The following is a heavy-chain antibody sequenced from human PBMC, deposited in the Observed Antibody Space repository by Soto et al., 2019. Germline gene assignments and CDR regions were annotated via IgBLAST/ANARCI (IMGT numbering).Heavy chain of an antibody. Sequence: ASVKVSCKASGYTFTGYYVLWVRQAPGQGLEWMGWINPNSGGTNYAQKFQGRVTMTRDTSISTAYMELSRLRSDDTAVYYCAREGGITMIVVASTFDYWGQGTLVTVSS. CDR3: AREGGITMIVVASTFDY. V-gene: IGHV1-2*02. J-gene: IGHJ4*02. D-gene: IGHD3-22*01. CDR1: GYTFTGYY. CDR2: INPNSGGT.